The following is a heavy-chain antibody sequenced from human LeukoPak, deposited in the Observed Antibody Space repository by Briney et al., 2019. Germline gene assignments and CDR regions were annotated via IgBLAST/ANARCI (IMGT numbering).Heavy chain of an antibody. CDR1: GGSISSSSYY. D-gene: IGHD3-22*01. CDR3: ARSNYYDSSGYPWDAFDI. J-gene: IGHJ3*02. Sequence: PSETLSLTCTVSGGSISSSSYYWGWIRRPPGKGLEWIGSIYYSGSTYYNPSLKSRVTISVDTSKNQFSLKLSSVTAADTAVYYCARSNYYDSSGYPWDAFDIWGQGTMVTVSS. V-gene: IGHV4-39*01. CDR2: IYYSGST.